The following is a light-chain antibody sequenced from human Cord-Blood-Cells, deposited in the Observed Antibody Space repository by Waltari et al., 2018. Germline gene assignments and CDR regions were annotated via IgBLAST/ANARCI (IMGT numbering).Light chain of an antibody. V-gene: IGKV1-27*01. CDR3: QKYNSALWT. J-gene: IGKJ1*01. CDR1: QGISNY. CDR2: AAS. Sequence: DIQMTQSPSSLSASVGDRVTITCRASQGISNYLSWYQQKPGKVPKLLSYAASTLQSGVPSRFSGSGSGTDFTLTISSLQPEDVATYYCQKYNSALWTFGQGTKVEIK.